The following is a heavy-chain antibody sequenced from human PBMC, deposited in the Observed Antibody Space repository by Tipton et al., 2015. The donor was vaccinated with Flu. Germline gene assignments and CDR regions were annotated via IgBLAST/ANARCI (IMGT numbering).Heavy chain of an antibody. D-gene: IGHD3-3*01. CDR1: GGSISSYY. CDR2: IYTSGST. CDR3: AREFKREPQGELRFLEWTHYFDY. J-gene: IGHJ4*02. Sequence: TLSLTCTVSGGSISSYYWSWIRQPAGKGLEWIGRIYTSGSTNYNPSLKSRVTMSVDTSKNQFSLKLSSVTAADTAVYYCAREFKREPQGELRFLEWTHYFDYWGQGTLVTVSS. V-gene: IGHV4-4*07.